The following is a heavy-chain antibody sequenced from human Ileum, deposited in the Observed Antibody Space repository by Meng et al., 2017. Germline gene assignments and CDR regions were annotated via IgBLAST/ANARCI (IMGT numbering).Heavy chain of an antibody. J-gene: IGHJ4*02. D-gene: IGHD6-13*01. V-gene: IGHV1-2*06. Sequence: QVQLVQSGAEVKKPGPSVKVSCKTSGYTFTDYYIKWLRQAPGQGLEWMGRINPKSGIRHYAQKFQGRVTMTSDTSTSTAYMEVSGLTSDDTAVYYCSGASSSSYLGYWGQGTLVTVSS. CDR1: GYTFTDYY. CDR2: INPKSGIR. CDR3: SGASSSSYLGY.